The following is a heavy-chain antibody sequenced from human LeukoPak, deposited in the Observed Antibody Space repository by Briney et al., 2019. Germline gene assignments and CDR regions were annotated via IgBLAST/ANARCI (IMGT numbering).Heavy chain of an antibody. Sequence: PSETLSLTCAVSGGSISSNNWWSWVRQPPGKGLEWIGEINHSGSTNYNPSLKSRVTISVDTSENQFSLKLSSVTAADTAVYYCARRTLRFGEPSAYYYYYYMDVWGKGTTVTISS. CDR3: ARRTLRFGEPSAYYYYYYMDV. CDR1: GGSISSNNW. D-gene: IGHD3-10*01. J-gene: IGHJ6*03. CDR2: INHSGST. V-gene: IGHV4-4*02.